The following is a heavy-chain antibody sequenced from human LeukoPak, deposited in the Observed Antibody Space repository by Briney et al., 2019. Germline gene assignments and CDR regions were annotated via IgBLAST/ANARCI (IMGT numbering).Heavy chain of an antibody. D-gene: IGHD3-22*01. CDR1: GYTFTSYG. CDR2: ISAYNGNT. Sequence: ASVKVSCKASGYTFTSYGISWVRQAPGQGLEWMGWISAYNGNTNYAQKLQGRVTMTTDTSTSTAYMELRSLRSDDTAAYYCARGADRTYYYDSSGLGAFDIWGQGTMVTVSS. V-gene: IGHV1-18*01. J-gene: IGHJ3*02. CDR3: ARGADRTYYYDSSGLGAFDI.